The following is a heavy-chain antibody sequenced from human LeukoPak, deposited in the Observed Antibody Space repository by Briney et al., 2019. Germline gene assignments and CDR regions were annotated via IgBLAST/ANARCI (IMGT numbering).Heavy chain of an antibody. CDR2: ISSSGSTI. Sequence: GGSLRLSCAASGFTFSSYEMNWVRQAPGKGLEWVSYISSSGSTIYYVDSVKGRFTISRDSAKNSLYLQMNSLRVEDTAVYYCAELGITMIGGVWGKGTTVTISS. CDR1: GFTFSSYE. CDR3: AELGITMIGGV. J-gene: IGHJ6*04. D-gene: IGHD3-10*02. V-gene: IGHV3-48*03.